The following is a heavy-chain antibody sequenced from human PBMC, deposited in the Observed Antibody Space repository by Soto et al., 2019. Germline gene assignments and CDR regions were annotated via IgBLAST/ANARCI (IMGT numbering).Heavy chain of an antibody. CDR1: GFSFSSFA. CDR2: ISDDGASI. CDR3: VRANSVQAWLHHVDH. D-gene: IGHD5-18*01. Sequence: EVQLVESGGALVQPGGSLRLSCEASGFSFSSFAMNWVRQAPGRGLEWVSYISDDGASIYYADSLKGRFTISRDNAKNSLSLQTNNLRAEDTAAYYCVRANSVQAWLHHVDHWGLGTLVTV. J-gene: IGHJ1*01. V-gene: IGHV3-48*03.